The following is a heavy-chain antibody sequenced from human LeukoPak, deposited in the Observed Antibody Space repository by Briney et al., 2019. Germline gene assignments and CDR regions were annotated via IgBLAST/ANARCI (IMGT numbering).Heavy chain of an antibody. CDR2: IYYSGST. Sequence: PSETLSLTCKVSGGSISSYYWSWIRQPPGKGLEWIGYIYYSGSTNYNPSLKSRVTISVDTSKNQFSLKLSSVTAADTAVYYCARSQHSSGYPYYFDYWGQGTLVTVSS. D-gene: IGHD3-22*01. CDR3: ARSQHSSGYPYYFDY. V-gene: IGHV4-59*08. CDR1: GGSISSYY. J-gene: IGHJ4*02.